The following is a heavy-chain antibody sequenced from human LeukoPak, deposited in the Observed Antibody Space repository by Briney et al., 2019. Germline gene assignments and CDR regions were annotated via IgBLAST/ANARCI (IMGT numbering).Heavy chain of an antibody. J-gene: IGHJ5*02. Sequence: GASVKVSCKASGYTFTGYYMHWVRQAPGQGLEWMGWINPNSGGTNYAQKFQGRVTMTRDTSISTAYMELSRLRSDDTAVYYCARGPTLSRQLVRGSWFDPWGQGTLVTVSS. D-gene: IGHD6-6*01. CDR2: INPNSGGT. V-gene: IGHV1-2*02. CDR3: ARGPTLSRQLVRGSWFDP. CDR1: GYTFTGYY.